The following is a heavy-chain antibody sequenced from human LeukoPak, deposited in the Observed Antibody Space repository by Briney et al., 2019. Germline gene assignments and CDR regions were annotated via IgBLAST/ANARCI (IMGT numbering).Heavy chain of an antibody. D-gene: IGHD2-2*01. Sequence: GRSLRLSCAASGFTFSSYGMHWVRQAPGKGLEWVAVISYDGSNKYYADSVKGRFTISRDNAKNSLYLQMNSLRDEDTAVYYCARDTRPNWGQGTLVTVSS. J-gene: IGHJ4*02. CDR2: ISYDGSNK. CDR1: GFTFSSYG. V-gene: IGHV3-30*03. CDR3: ARDTRPN.